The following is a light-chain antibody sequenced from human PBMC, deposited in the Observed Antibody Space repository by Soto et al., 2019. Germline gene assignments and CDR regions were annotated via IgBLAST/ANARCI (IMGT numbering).Light chain of an antibody. Sequence: EVVLTQSPATLSLSPGKRATLSCRASHNVNNYVAWYQHKPGQAPRLLIYDASNRATGVPPRFSGNASGTDFTRTISSLEPEDFAVYYCHQRAIWPRTFGQGTKVEIK. V-gene: IGKV3-11*01. CDR2: DAS. CDR3: HQRAIWPRT. CDR1: HNVNNY. J-gene: IGKJ1*01.